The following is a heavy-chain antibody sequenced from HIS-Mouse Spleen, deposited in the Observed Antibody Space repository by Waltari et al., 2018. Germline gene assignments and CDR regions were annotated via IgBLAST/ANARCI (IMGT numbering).Heavy chain of an antibody. CDR2: IYYSGRT. D-gene: IGHD6-19*01. J-gene: IGHJ5*02. V-gene: IGHV4-59*01. Sequence: QVQLQESGPGLVKPSETLSLTCTVSGGSISSYYWSWIRQPPGKGLEWIGYIYYSGRTHYNPSLTSRVTISVDTSKNQFSLKLSSVTAADTAVYYCARENLAYSSGWYWFDPWGQGTLVTVSS. CDR1: GGSISSYY. CDR3: ARENLAYSSGWYWFDP.